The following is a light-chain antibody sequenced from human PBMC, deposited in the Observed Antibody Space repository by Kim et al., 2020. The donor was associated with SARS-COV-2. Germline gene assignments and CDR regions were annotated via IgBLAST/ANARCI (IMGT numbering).Light chain of an antibody. CDR3: QQRGNWPLT. CDR1: QSVRSY. V-gene: IGKV3-11*01. CDR2: DAS. J-gene: IGKJ4*01. Sequence: SPGEEATLSCRASQSVRSYLAWYQQKPGQAPRLLVYDASNRATGIPARFSGSGSGTDFTLTIGSLEPEDFAVYYCQQRGNWPLTFGGGTKVDIK.